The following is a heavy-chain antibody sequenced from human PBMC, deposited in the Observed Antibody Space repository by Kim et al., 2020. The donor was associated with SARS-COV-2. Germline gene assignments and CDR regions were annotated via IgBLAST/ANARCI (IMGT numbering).Heavy chain of an antibody. J-gene: IGHJ4*01. CDR3: ARDSPYSSGWYYFDY. V-gene: IGHV3-33*05. Sequence: GGSLRLSCAASGFTFSSYGMHWVRQAPGKGLEWVAVISYDGSNKYYADSVKGRFTISRDNSKNTLYLQMNSLRAEDTAVYYCARDSPYSSGWYYFDYWG. D-gene: IGHD6-19*01. CDR2: ISYDGSNK. CDR1: GFTFSSYG.